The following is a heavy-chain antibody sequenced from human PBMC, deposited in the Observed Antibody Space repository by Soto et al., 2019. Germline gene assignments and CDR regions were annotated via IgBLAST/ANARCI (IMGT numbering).Heavy chain of an antibody. CDR3: ARYCISTSCQTYYFDY. J-gene: IGHJ4*02. CDR2: IYNNGKT. Sequence: QVQLQESGPGLVKPSQTLSLTCTVSGGSISSCGYSWSWIRQHRGKGLEWIGYIYNNGKTYYNPSLNTRVTISLDTSKDQFSLNLKSVTAADTAVYYCARYCISTSCQTYYFDYWGQGTMVTVSS. CDR1: GGSISSCGYS. V-gene: IGHV4-31*03. D-gene: IGHD2-2*01.